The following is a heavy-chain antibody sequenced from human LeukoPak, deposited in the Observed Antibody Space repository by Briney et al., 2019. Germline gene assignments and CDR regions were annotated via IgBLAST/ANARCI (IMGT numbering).Heavy chain of an antibody. Sequence: PSGTLSLTCAVSGGSISSSNWWSWVRQPPGKGLEWIGEIYHSGSTNYNPSHKSRVTISVDKSKNQFSLKLSSVTAADTAVYYCATALHRWELLLSAGMDVWGQGTTVTVSS. CDR2: IYHSGST. V-gene: IGHV4-4*02. CDR1: GGSISSSNW. J-gene: IGHJ6*02. CDR3: ATALHRWELLLSAGMDV. D-gene: IGHD1-26*01.